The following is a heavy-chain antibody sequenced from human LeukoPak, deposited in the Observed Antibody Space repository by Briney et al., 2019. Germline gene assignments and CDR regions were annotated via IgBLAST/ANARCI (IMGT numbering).Heavy chain of an antibody. J-gene: IGHJ4*02. CDR1: GFTFSSYG. V-gene: IGHV3-23*01. CDR3: ATLPYQMLMFADY. Sequence: GGSLRLSCAASGFTFSSYGMSWVRQAPGKGLEWVSAISGSGGTTYYADSVKGRFTISRDNSKNTLYLQMNSLRAEDTALYYCATLPYQMLMFADYWGQGTLVTVSS. CDR2: ISGSGGTT. D-gene: IGHD2-2*01.